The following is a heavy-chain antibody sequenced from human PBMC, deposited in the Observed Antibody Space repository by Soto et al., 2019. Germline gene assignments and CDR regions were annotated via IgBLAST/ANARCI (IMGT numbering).Heavy chain of an antibody. CDR3: AREGGDIVQMVYALPWY. CDR2: INPNSGAT. Sequence: GASLKGSCKASGYAFTDDYMHWVRQAPGQGLEWMGWINPNSGATSYAQRFQGRVTMTRDTSISTAYMELSRLTSDDTAVYYCAREGGDIVQMVYALPWYWGQGTLVTVSS. CDR1: GYAFTDDY. V-gene: IGHV1-2*02. J-gene: IGHJ4*02. D-gene: IGHD2-8*01.